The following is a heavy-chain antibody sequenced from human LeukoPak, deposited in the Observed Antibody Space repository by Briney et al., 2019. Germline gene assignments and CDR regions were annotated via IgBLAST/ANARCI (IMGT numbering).Heavy chain of an antibody. CDR3: ARSFLFGAYLDAFDI. Sequence: SETLSLTCTVSGGSISSYYWSWIRQPPGKGLEWIGYIYYSGSTNYNPSLKSRVTISVDTSKNQFSLKLSSVTAADTAVYYCARSFLFGAYLDAFDIWGQGTMVTVSS. J-gene: IGHJ3*02. CDR1: GGSISSYY. D-gene: IGHD3-10*02. CDR2: IYYSGST. V-gene: IGHV4-59*01.